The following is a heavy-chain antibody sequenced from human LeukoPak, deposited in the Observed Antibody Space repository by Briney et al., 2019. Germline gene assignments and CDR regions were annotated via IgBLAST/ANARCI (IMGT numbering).Heavy chain of an antibody. J-gene: IGHJ4*02. CDR1: GYTFTSYA. Sequence: ASVKVSCKASGYTFTSYAMNWVRQAPGQGLEWMGWINTNTGNPTYAQGFTGRFVFSLDTSVSTAYLQTSSLKAEDTAVYYCARDPYSIAVAGTGYDYWGQGTLVTVSS. V-gene: IGHV7-4-1*02. D-gene: IGHD6-19*01. CDR3: ARDPYSIAVAGTGYDY. CDR2: INTNTGNP.